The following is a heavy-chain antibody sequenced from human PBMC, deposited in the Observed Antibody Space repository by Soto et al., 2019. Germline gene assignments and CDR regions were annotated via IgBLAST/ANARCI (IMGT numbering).Heavy chain of an antibody. CDR1: GFTFSSYA. J-gene: IGHJ4*02. CDR3: AKDWVPGTIIYYFDH. CDR2: ISNNGGGA. D-gene: IGHD1-1*01. V-gene: IGHV3-23*01. Sequence: EVQLLESGGGLVQPGGSLRLSCAASGFTFSSYAMIWVRQAPGRGLEWVSSISNNGGGAYYADSVKGRFTVSRDNSKNTLYLQMNGLRVEATAVYYCAKDWVPGTIIYYFDHWGQGALVSVSS.